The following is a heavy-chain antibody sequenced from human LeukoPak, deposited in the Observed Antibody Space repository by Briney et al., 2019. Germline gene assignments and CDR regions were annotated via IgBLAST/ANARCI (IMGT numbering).Heavy chain of an antibody. D-gene: IGHD2-2*01. Sequence: PSETLSLTCTVSGGSISSSSYYWGWIRQPPGKGLEWIGEINHSGSTNYNPSLKSRVTISVDTSKNQFSLKLSSVTAADTAVYYCARMPQVVPVSYYFDYWGQGTLVTVSS. CDR3: ARMPQVVPVSYYFDY. CDR1: GGSISSSSYY. J-gene: IGHJ4*02. V-gene: IGHV4-39*07. CDR2: INHSGST.